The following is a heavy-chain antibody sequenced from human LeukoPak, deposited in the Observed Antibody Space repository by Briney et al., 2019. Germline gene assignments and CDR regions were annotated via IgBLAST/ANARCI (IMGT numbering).Heavy chain of an antibody. CDR3: ARDSRKGDYFDY. D-gene: IGHD1-14*01. CDR2: IYTSGST. CDR1: GGSISSYY. V-gene: IGHV4-4*07. Sequence: SETLSLTCTVSGGSISSYYWSWIRQPAGKGLEWIGRIYTSGSTNYNPSLKNRVTMSVDTSKNQFSLKLSSVTAADTAVYYCARDSRKGDYFDYWGQGTLVTVSS. J-gene: IGHJ4*02.